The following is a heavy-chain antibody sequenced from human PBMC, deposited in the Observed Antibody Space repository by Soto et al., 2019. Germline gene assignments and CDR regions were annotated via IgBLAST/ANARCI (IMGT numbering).Heavy chain of an antibody. CDR3: AKVHAHIAILPAAGNMDV. J-gene: IGHJ6*03. CDR2: TSASGRDT. V-gene: IGHV3-23*01. CDR1: GFTFSSYP. Sequence: GESLKISCAASGFTFSSYPMTWVRQAPGEGLTWVSTTSASGRDTSYADSVKGRFTISRDNSKNTLYLQMNSLRAEDTAVYYCAKVHAHIAILPAAGNMDVWGKGTTVTVSS. D-gene: IGHD2-2*01.